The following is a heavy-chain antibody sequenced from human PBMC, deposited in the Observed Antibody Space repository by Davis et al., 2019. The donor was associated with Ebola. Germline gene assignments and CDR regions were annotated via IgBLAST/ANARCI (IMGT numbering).Heavy chain of an antibody. CDR3: ASRDPDEYCSSTSCPPYYYYMDV. D-gene: IGHD2-2*01. V-gene: IGHV4-34*01. Sequence: SETLSLTCAVYGGSFSGYYWSWIRQPPGKGLEWIGEINHSGSTNYNPSLKSRVTISVDTSKNQFSLKLSSVTAADTAVYYCASRDPDEYCSSTSCPPYYYYMDVWGKGTTVTVSS. CDR2: INHSGST. CDR1: GGSFSGYY. J-gene: IGHJ6*03.